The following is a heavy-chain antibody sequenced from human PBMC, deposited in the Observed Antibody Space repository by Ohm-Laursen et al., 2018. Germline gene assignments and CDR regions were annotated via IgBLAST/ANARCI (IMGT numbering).Heavy chain of an antibody. J-gene: IGHJ4*02. CDR1: GGSISSYY. V-gene: IGHV4-4*07. Sequence: SDTLSLTCTVSGGSISSYYWSWIRQPAGKGLEWIGRIYTSGSTKYNPSLKSRVTMSVDTSKNQFSLKLSSVTAADTAVYYCARGRRANFWSDYPHFDYWGRGALVTVSS. CDR2: IYTSGST. CDR3: ARGRRANFWSDYPHFDY. D-gene: IGHD3-3*01.